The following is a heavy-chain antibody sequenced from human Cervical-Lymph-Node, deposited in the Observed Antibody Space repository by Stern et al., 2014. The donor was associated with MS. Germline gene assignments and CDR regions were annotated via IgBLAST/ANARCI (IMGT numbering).Heavy chain of an antibody. CDR2: ISADNGDT. CDR3: ARDSLIRTFGVEEGMDV. Sequence: QVQLMQSGAEVKKPGASVKVSCKASGYFFTSYGISWVRQAPGQGLEWMGWISADNGDTNYAQNVQGRVTMTTDTSTNTAYMELSSLRSDDTALYYCARDSLIRTFGVEEGMDVWGQGTTVTVSS. J-gene: IGHJ6*02. V-gene: IGHV1-18*01. D-gene: IGHD3-3*01. CDR1: GYFFTSYG.